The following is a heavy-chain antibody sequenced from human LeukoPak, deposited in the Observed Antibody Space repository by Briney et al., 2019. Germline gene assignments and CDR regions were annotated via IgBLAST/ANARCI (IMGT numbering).Heavy chain of an antibody. V-gene: IGHV1-24*01. D-gene: IGHD2-15*01. Sequence: ASVKVSCKVSGNTLTEVSMHWVRQAPGKGLQWIGGFDPANRGKIYAQQFQGRVTMTEDTSTDTAYMELNSLRSEDTAVYYCVAEGCSGGICYPYFDLWGRGTLVIVSS. CDR3: VAEGCSGGICYPYFDL. CDR1: GNTLTEVS. CDR2: FDPANRGK. J-gene: IGHJ2*01.